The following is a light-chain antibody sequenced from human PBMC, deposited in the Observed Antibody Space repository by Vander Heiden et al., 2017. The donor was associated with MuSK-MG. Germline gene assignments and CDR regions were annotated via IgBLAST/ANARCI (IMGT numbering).Light chain of an antibody. CDR1: SGSVSTSYY. V-gene: IGLV8-61*01. J-gene: IGLJ2*01. Sequence: TVGTQEPSFSVSPGWTVTLTCGLSSGSVSTSYYPIWSQQTPGQAPRMLIYSTSTRSAGVPDRFSGSTRGNTAARTITGAQADDESYYYCVLCMCSYVVFGGGTKLTVL. CDR3: VLCMCSYVV. CDR2: STS.